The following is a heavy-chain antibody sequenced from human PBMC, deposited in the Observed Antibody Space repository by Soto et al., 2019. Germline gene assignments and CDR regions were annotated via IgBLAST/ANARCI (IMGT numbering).Heavy chain of an antibody. V-gene: IGHV4-59*01. Sequence: SETLSLTCTVSGGSISSYYWSWIRQPPGKGLEWIGYIYYSGSTNYNPSFKSRVTISVDTSKNQFSLKLSSVTAADTAVYYCARLFKTTQKSLYYYYGMDVWGQGTTVTVSS. J-gene: IGHJ6*02. CDR1: GGSISSYY. CDR2: IYYSGST. D-gene: IGHD4-17*01. CDR3: ARLFKTTQKSLYYYYGMDV.